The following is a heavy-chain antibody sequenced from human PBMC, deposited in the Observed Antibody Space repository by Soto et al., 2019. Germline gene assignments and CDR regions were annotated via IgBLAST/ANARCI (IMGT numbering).Heavy chain of an antibody. CDR3: AREAAAGTLDY. CDR2: ISAYNGNT. V-gene: IGHV1-18*01. D-gene: IGHD6-13*01. Sequence: QVQLVQSGAEVKKPGASVKVSCKASGYTFTSYGISWVRQAPGQGLEWMGGISAYNGNTNYAQTLQGRVTKTTDTGTSTSYMELRSLRWDDTAVYYRAREAAAGTLDYWGQGTLVTVSS. CDR1: GYTFTSYG. J-gene: IGHJ4*02.